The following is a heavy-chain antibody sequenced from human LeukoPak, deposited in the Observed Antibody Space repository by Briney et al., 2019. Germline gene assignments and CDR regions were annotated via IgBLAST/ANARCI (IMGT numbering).Heavy chain of an antibody. V-gene: IGHV4-31*03. Sequence: SQTLSLTCTVSGGSISSGGYYWSWIRQHPGKGLEWIGYIYYSGSTYYNPSLKSRVTISVDTSENQFSLKLTSVTAADTAVYYCATVGMVRGVTPYYFDYWGQGTLVTVSS. J-gene: IGHJ4*02. CDR3: ATVGMVRGVTPYYFDY. CDR1: GGSISSGGYY. CDR2: IYYSGST. D-gene: IGHD3-10*01.